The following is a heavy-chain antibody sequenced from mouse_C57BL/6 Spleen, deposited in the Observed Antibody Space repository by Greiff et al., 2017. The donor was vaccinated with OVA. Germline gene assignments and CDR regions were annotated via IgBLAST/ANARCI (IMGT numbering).Heavy chain of an antibody. J-gene: IGHJ3*01. CDR2: IDPETGGT. Sequence: QVQLKESGAELVRPGASVTLSCKASGYTFTDYEMHWVKQTPVHGLEWIGAIDPETGGTAYNQKFKGKAILTADKSSSTAYMELRSLTSEDSAVYYCTRKNYYGSRGFAYWGQGTLVTVSA. D-gene: IGHD1-1*01. CDR1: GYTFTDYE. V-gene: IGHV1-15*01. CDR3: TRKNYYGSRGFAY.